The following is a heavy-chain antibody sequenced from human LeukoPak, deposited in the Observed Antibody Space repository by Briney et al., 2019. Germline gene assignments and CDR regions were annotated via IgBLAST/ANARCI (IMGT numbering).Heavy chain of an antibody. Sequence: ASVKVSCKASGYTFTGYYIHWVRQAPGQGLEWMGWISAYNGNTKYAQKLQGRVTMTTDTSTSTAYMELRSLRSDDTAVYYCARDMFPGSSGVVIKNMDIWGKGTTVTVSS. J-gene: IGHJ6*03. CDR1: GYTFTGYY. V-gene: IGHV1-18*04. CDR2: ISAYNGNT. CDR3: ARDMFPGSSGVVIKNMDI. D-gene: IGHD3-3*01.